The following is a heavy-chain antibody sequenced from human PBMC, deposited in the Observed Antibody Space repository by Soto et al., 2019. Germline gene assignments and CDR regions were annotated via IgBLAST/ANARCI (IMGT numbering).Heavy chain of an antibody. D-gene: IGHD5-18*01. CDR3: ANLWGRQLWLPPP. CDR1: GFTFSNYE. CDR2: IDSSGGTI. Sequence: SLRLSCAASGFTFSNYEMNWVRQAPGKGLEWVSNIDSSGGTIYYADSVKGRFTISRDNAKNSLYLQMNSLRVEDTAVYYCANLWGRQLWLPPPWGQGTQVNVSS. J-gene: IGHJ5*02. V-gene: IGHV3-48*03.